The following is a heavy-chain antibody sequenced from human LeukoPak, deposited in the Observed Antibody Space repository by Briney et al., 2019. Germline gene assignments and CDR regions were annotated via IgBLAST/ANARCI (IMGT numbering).Heavy chain of an antibody. CDR2: IGSDNKP. CDR1: GFTFNAYA. V-gene: IGHV3-23*01. D-gene: IGHD3-10*02. CDR3: ARELHYYVAMDV. Sequence: PGGSLRLSCEASGFTFNAYAMTWVRQAPGKGLEWVSSIGSDNKPHYSESVKGRFAISRDNSKNTLFLQLHNLRVEETALCCCARELHYYVAMDVWGQGTTVTVSS. J-gene: IGHJ6*02.